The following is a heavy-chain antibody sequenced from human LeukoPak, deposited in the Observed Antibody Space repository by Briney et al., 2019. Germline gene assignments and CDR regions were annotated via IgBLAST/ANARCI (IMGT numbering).Heavy chain of an antibody. V-gene: IGHV1-69*01. Sequence: SVKVSCKASGGTFSSYAISWVRQAPGQGLEWMGGIIPIFGTANYAQKFQGRVTITADESTSTAYMELSSLRSEDTAVYYCARGALWFGELLVLGFDYWGQGTLVTVSS. CDR3: ARGALWFGELLVLGFDY. CDR2: IIPIFGTA. J-gene: IGHJ4*02. D-gene: IGHD3-10*01. CDR1: GGTFSSYA.